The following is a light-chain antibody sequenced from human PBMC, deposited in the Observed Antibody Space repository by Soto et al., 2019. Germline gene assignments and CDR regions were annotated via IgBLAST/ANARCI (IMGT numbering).Light chain of an antibody. CDR1: SSDN. J-gene: IGLJ2*01. CDR3: SSYTSSSTLI. V-gene: IGLV2-14*03. Sequence: QSALTQPASVSGSPGQSITISCTGTSSDNVSWYQQHPGKAPKLIIYDVTNRPSGVCSRFSGSKSGNTASLTMSGLQAEDEADYSCSSYTSSSTLIFGGGTKLTVL. CDR2: DVT.